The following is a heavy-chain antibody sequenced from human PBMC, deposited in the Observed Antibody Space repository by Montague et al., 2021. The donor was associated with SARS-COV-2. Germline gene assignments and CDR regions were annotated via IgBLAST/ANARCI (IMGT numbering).Heavy chain of an antibody. CDR1: GGSISSYY. V-gene: IGHV4-59*01. Sequence: SETLSLTCTVSGGSISSYYRSWIRQPPGKGLEWIGYIYYSGSTNYKPSLKSRVTISVDTSKNQFSLKLSSVTAADTAVYYCARRSLGYCSGGSCYSGYDYWGQGTLVTVSS. D-gene: IGHD2-15*01. CDR3: ARRSLGYCSGGSCYSGYDY. CDR2: IYYSGST. J-gene: IGHJ4*02.